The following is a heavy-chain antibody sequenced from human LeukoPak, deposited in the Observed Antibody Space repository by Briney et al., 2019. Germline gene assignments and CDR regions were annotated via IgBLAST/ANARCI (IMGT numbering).Heavy chain of an antibody. CDR2: IKQDGSEK. Sequence: GGSLRLSCAASGFTFSSYWMSWVRQAPGKGLEWVANIKQDGSEKYYVDSVKGRFTISRDNAKNSLYLQMNSLRAEDTAVYYCARDKIVGATIFDHWGQGTLVTVSS. J-gene: IGHJ4*02. D-gene: IGHD1-26*01. CDR3: ARDKIVGATIFDH. V-gene: IGHV3-7*01. CDR1: GFTFSSYW.